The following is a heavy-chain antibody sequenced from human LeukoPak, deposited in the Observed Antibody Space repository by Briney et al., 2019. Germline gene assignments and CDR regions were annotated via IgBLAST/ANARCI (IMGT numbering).Heavy chain of an antibody. J-gene: IGHJ6*02. CDR1: GFTFSSYA. D-gene: IGHD1-26*01. CDR2: ISGSGGST. Sequence: GGSLRLSCAASGFTFSSYAMSWVRQAPGKGLEWVSAISGSGGSTYYADSVKGRFTISRDNSKNTLYLQMNSLRAEDTAVYYCAKVAGATLWYYYGMDVWGQGTTVTVSS. V-gene: IGHV3-23*01. CDR3: AKVAGATLWYYYGMDV.